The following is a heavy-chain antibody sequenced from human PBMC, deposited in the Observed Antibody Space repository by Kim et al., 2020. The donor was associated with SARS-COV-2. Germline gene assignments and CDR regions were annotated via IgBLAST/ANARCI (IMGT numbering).Heavy chain of an antibody. J-gene: IGHJ4*02. Sequence: GGSLRLSCAASGFTFSSYAMSWVRQAPGKGLEWVSAISGSGGSTYYADSVKGRFTISRDNSKNTLYLQMNSLRAEDTAVYYCAKDSPVVQLRYFDWSIDYWGQGTLVTVSS. CDR1: GFTFSSYA. CDR2: ISGSGGST. V-gene: IGHV3-23*01. CDR3: AKDSPVVQLRYFDWSIDY. D-gene: IGHD3-9*01.